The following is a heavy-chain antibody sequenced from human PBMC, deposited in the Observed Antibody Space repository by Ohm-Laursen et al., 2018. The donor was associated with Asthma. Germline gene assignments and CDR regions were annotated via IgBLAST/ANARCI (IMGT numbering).Heavy chain of an antibody. CDR2: IFYNGST. Sequence: TLSLTCAASGGSLSSGDYYWSWVRQPPGKGLEWIGFIFYNGSTSYNPTLRSRVAISIDTSKNQFSLKVTSVIAADTAVYFWARDGGGSGVNYYYYGMDVWGQGTTVSVSS. CDR1: GGSLSSGDYY. J-gene: IGHJ6*02. V-gene: IGHV4-30-4*01. CDR3: ARDGGGSGVNYYYYGMDV. D-gene: IGHD3-16*01.